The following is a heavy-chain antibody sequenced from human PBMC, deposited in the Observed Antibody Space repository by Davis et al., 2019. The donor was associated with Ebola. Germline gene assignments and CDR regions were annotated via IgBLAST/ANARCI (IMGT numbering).Heavy chain of an antibody. Sequence: GGSLRLSCEASGFIFRSYVMSWVRQAPGKGLEWVSTLGTSADTYYADSVKGRFTISRDNSKNTLYLQMNGLRVEDTAIYYCAKDTSNIWFDIWGQGTMVTVSS. J-gene: IGHJ3*02. D-gene: IGHD1-26*01. CDR2: LGTSADT. CDR3: AKDTSNIWFDI. CDR1: GFIFRSYV. V-gene: IGHV3-23*01.